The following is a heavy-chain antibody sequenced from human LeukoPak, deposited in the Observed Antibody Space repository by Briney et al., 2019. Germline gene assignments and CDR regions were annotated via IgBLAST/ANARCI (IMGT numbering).Heavy chain of an antibody. Sequence: ASETLSLTCTGSGGSISSYYWSWVRQPPREGLEWIGYIYYSGSTNYNPSLKSRVTISVDTSKNQFSLKLSSVTAADTAVYYCARERGDSSGSFDYWGQGTLVTVSS. J-gene: IGHJ4*02. V-gene: IGHV4-59*01. CDR1: GGSISSYY. CDR3: ARERGDSSGSFDY. D-gene: IGHD3-22*01. CDR2: IYYSGST.